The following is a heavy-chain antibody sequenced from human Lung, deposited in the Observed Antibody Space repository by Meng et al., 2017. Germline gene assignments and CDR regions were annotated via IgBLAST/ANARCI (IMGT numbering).Heavy chain of an antibody. CDR2: MSFDGAQI. V-gene: IGHV3-30*01. J-gene: IGHJ2*01. CDR3: ARDKPPNDV. Sequence: QGGVVEFGGGVVQPGGSLRLSCAASGFTFNTYAMHWVRQAPGKGLEWVSLMSFDGAQIYYSDSVRGRFTISRDNSKNTLYLQMNSLRAEDTAVYYCARDKPPNDVWGRGTLVTVSS. CDR1: GFTFNTYA.